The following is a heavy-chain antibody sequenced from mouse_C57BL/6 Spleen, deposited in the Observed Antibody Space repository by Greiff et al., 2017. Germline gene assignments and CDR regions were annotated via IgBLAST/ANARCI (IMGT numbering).Heavy chain of an antibody. J-gene: IGHJ4*01. D-gene: IGHD1-1*01. CDR1: GFSLTSYG. V-gene: IGHV2-2*01. CDR3: AREGDYYGSPSLYAMDY. Sequence: VQLQQSGPGLVQPSQSLSITCTVSGFSLTSYGVHWVRQSPGKGLEWLGVIWSGGSTDYNAAFISRLSISKDNSKSQVFFKMNSLQAEDTAIYYCAREGDYYGSPSLYAMDYWGQGTSVTVSS. CDR2: IWSGGST.